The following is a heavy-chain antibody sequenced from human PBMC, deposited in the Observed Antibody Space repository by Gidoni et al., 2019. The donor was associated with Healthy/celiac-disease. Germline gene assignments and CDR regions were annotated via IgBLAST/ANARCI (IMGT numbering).Heavy chain of an antibody. CDR1: GFTFSNYA. D-gene: IGHD3-22*01. CDR2: ISGSGGST. Sequence: EVQLLASGGGLVQPGGSLILRCAASGFTFSNYAMSWVRQAPGKGLEWVSAISGSGGSTYYADSVKGRFTISRDNSKNTLYLQMNSLRAEDTAVYYCAKARYYYDSSADWFDPWGQGTLVTVSS. V-gene: IGHV3-23*01. CDR3: AKARYYYDSSADWFDP. J-gene: IGHJ5*02.